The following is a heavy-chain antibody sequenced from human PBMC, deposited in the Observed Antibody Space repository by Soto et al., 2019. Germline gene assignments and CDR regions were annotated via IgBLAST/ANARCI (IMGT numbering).Heavy chain of an antibody. J-gene: IGHJ4*02. D-gene: IGHD2-21*01. CDR2: XYPGXXXT. Sequence: SLKISCEGSGYSFRNYWIGWVRQVPGTGLEWVGIXYPGXXXTXYXPXFXXNXIISADKSISTAYLQWSSLRAEDTAVYYCARVPRDFCGRECSSANWGQGTQVTVSS. CDR3: ARVPRDFCGRECSSAN. CDR1: GYSFRNYW. V-gene: IGHV5-51*01.